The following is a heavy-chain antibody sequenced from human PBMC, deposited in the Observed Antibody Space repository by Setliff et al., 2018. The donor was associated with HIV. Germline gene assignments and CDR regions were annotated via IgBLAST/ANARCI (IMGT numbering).Heavy chain of an antibody. Sequence: SETLSLTCTVSGGSISSSSYYWGWIRQAPGKGLEWIGSQNYGGSIYYNPSLKSRVTISVDTPNNHFSLRLSSVTAADTALYYCARQNSGWGVGLYYFDYWGQGTLVTVSS. CDR2: QNYGGSI. D-gene: IGHD6-19*01. CDR1: GGSISSSSYY. V-gene: IGHV4-39*01. J-gene: IGHJ4*02. CDR3: ARQNSGWGVGLYYFDY.